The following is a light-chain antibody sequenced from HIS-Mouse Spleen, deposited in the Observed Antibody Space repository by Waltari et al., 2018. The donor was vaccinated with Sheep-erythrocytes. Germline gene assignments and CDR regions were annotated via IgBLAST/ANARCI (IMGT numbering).Light chain of an antibody. CDR1: SSDVGGYNY. CDR3: CSYAGSYTYV. Sequence: LTQPRSVSGSPGQSVTISCTGTSSDVGGYNYVSWYQQHPGKAPKLMIYDVSKRPAGVPDRFSGSKSGNTASLTISGLQAEDEADYYCCSYAGSYTYVFGTGTKVTVL. J-gene: IGLJ1*01. V-gene: IGLV2-11*01. CDR2: DVS.